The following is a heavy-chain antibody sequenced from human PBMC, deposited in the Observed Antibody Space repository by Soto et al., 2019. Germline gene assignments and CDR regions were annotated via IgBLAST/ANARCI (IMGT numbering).Heavy chain of an antibody. D-gene: IGHD2-21*02. CDR2: ISSSGSTI. CDR3: ARDRRVVVTANDY. CDR1: GFTFSSYE. V-gene: IGHV3-48*03. J-gene: IGHJ4*02. Sequence: GGSLRLSCAASGFTFSSYEMNWVRQAPGKGLEWISYISSSGSTIYYADSVKGRFTISSDNAKNSLYLQMNSLRAEDTAVYYCARDRRVVVTANDYWGQGTLVTVSS.